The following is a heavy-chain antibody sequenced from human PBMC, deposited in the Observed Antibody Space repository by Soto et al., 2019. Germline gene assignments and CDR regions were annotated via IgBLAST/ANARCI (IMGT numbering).Heavy chain of an antibody. CDR2: ISNDGSSK. CDR3: ARDQFLDAFDI. V-gene: IGHV3-30-3*01. Sequence: GGSLRLSCAASGFIFSSYSMHWVRQAPGKRLEWVAIISNDGSSKYYVDSVKGRFTISRDNSNNTLSLQMNSLRAEDTAVYYCARDQFLDAFDIWGQGTMVTVSS. D-gene: IGHD2-21*01. J-gene: IGHJ3*02. CDR1: GFIFSSYS.